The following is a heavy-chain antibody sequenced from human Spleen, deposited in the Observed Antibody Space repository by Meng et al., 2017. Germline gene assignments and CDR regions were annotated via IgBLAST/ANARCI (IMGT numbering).Heavy chain of an antibody. Sequence: SETLSLTCAVYGGSFSGYYWSWIRQPPGKGLEWIAEINHSGSTNYNPSLKSRVTISVDTSKNQFSVKLSSVTAADTAVYYCARGPTTMAHDFDYWGQGTLVTVSS. V-gene: IGHV4-34*01. J-gene: IGHJ4*02. CDR3: ARGPTTMAHDFDY. D-gene: IGHD4-11*01. CDR1: GGSFSGYY. CDR2: INHSGST.